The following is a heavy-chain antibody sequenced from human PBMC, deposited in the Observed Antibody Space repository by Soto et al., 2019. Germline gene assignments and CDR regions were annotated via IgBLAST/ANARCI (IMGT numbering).Heavy chain of an antibody. J-gene: IGHJ4*02. V-gene: IGHV1-18*01. Sequence: GASVKVSCKASGYTFTSYGISWVRQAPGQGLEWMGWISAYNGNTNYAQKLQGRVTMTTDTSTSTAYMELRSLRSDDTAVYYCARDLAVGYCSGGSCYQFDYWGQGTLVTVSS. CDR1: GYTFTSYG. CDR2: ISAYNGNT. D-gene: IGHD2-15*01. CDR3: ARDLAVGYCSGGSCYQFDY.